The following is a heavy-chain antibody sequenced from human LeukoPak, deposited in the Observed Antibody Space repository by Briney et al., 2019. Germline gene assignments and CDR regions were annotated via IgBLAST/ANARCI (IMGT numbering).Heavy chain of an antibody. CDR3: ASPTDSSSWPGYYYYGMDV. D-gene: IGHD6-13*01. CDR1: GFSFSSYE. V-gene: IGHV3-48*03. J-gene: IGHJ6*02. CDR2: ISSSGSTI. Sequence: GSLRLSCSASGFSFSSYEVNWVRQAPGKGLEGVSYISSSGSTIYYADSVKGRFTISRDNAKNSLYLQMNSLRAEDTAVYYCASPTDSSSWPGYYYYGMDVWGQGTTVTVSS.